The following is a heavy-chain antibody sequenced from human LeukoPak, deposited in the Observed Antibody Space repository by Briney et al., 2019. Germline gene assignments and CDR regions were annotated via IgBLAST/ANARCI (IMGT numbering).Heavy chain of an antibody. CDR1: GYTFTGYY. J-gene: IGHJ4*02. CDR3: ARDYYGSGSYYRNDY. CDR2: INPNSGGT. V-gene: IGHV1-2*02. D-gene: IGHD3-10*01. Sequence: ASVKVSCKASGYTFTGYYMHWVRQAPGQGLEWMGWINPNSGGTNYAQKFQGRVTMTRDTSISTAYMELSRLRPDDTAVYYCARDYYGSGSYYRNDYWGQGTLVTVSS.